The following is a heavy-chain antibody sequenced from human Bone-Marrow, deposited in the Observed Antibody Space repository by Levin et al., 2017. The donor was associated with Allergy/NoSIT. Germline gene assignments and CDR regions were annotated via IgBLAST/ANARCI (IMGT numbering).Heavy chain of an antibody. CDR2: IKSKSDGGTT. CDR3: TREARGAFDI. CDR1: GLTSSNAW. Sequence: NTGGSLRLSCAASGLTSSNAWMAWVRQAPGRGLEWVGLIKSKSDGGTTDFAAPVKGRFTISRDDSENTLYLQMDSLKTEDTAVYYCTREARGAFDIWGQGTMVTVSS. V-gene: IGHV3-15*01. J-gene: IGHJ3*02.